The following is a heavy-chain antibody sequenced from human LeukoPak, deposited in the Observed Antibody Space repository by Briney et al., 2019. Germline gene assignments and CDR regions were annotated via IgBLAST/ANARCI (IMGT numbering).Heavy chain of an antibody. Sequence: ASVKVSCKASGYTFTGYYMHWVLQAPGQGLEWMGRINPNSGGTNYAQKVQGRVTMTRDTSISTAYMELSRLRSDDTAVYYCARDGDCSSTSCYPYDYWGQGTLVTVSS. J-gene: IGHJ4*02. D-gene: IGHD2-2*01. CDR1: GYTFTGYY. CDR3: ARDGDCSSTSCYPYDY. V-gene: IGHV1-2*06. CDR2: INPNSGGT.